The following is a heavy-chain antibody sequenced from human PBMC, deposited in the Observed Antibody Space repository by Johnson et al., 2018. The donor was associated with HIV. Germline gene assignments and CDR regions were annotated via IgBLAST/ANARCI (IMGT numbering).Heavy chain of an antibody. CDR1: GFTFSSYG. CDR3: AKTIVVVTADAFDI. CDR2: IYSGGST. Sequence: QVQLVESGGGVVQPGRSLRLSCVVSGFTFSSYGMHWVRQAPGKGLEWVSVIYSGGSTYYADFVKGRFTISRDNSKNTLYLQMNSLRAEDTAVYYCAKTIVVVTADAFDIWGQGTMVTVSS. J-gene: IGHJ3*02. V-gene: IGHV3-NL1*01. D-gene: IGHD2-21*02.